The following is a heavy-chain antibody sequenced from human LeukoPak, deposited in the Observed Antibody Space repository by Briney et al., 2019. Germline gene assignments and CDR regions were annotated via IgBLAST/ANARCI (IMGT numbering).Heavy chain of an antibody. CDR1: GGSISSYY. CDR2: IYYSGST. V-gene: IGHV4-59*01. D-gene: IGHD3-10*01. Sequence: SETLSLTCTVSGGSISSYYWSWIRQPPGKGLEWIGYIYYSGSTNYNPSLKSRVTISVDTSKNQFSLKLSSVTAADTAVYYCARAETDHYYFDYLGQGILVTASS. CDR3: ARAETDHYYFDY. J-gene: IGHJ4*02.